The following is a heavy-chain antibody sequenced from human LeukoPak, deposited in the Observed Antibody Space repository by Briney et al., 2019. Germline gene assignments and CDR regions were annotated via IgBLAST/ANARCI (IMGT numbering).Heavy chain of an antibody. D-gene: IGHD6-19*01. CDR2: IYYSGST. CDR1: GDSISSSSYF. J-gene: IGHJ4*02. CDR3: ARGLAMTRYSSGWYYFDY. Sequence: SETLSLTCTVSGDSISSSSYFWGWIRQPPGKGLEWIGSIYYSGSTYYNPSLKSRVTISVDTSKNQFSLKLSSVTAADTAVYYCARGLAMTRYSSGWYYFDYWGQGTLVTVSS. V-gene: IGHV4-39*07.